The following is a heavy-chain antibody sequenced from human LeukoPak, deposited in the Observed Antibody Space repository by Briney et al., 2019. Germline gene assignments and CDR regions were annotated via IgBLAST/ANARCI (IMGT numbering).Heavy chain of an antibody. CDR3: ARDEEWPIFDY. J-gene: IGHJ4*02. V-gene: IGHV3-21*01. CDR1: GFTFSSYS. Sequence: GGSLRLSCAASGFTFSSYSMNWVRQAPGKGLEWVSSISSSSSYIYYADSVKGRFTIPRDNAKNSLYLQMNSLRAEDTAVYYCARDEEWPIFDYWGQGTLVTVSS. CDR2: ISSSSSYI. D-gene: IGHD3-3*01.